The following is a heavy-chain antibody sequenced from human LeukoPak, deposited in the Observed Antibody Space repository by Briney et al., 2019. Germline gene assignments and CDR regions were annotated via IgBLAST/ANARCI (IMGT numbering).Heavy chain of an antibody. Sequence: GGSLRLSCAASGFTFSSYSMNWVRQAPEKGLEWVSSISGSSSYIYYADSVKGRFTISRDNSKNTLYLQMNSLRAEDTAVYYCAKSLPPRTSRIAVALYYFDYWGQGTLVTVSS. CDR2: ISGSSSYI. V-gene: IGHV3-21*01. J-gene: IGHJ4*02. CDR3: AKSLPPRTSRIAVALYYFDY. D-gene: IGHD6-19*01. CDR1: GFTFSSYS.